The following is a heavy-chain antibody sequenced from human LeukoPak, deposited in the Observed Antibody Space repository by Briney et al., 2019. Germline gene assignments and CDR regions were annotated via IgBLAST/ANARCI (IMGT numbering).Heavy chain of an antibody. D-gene: IGHD1-26*01. CDR3: ARGTGSYYSLGY. CDR2: INSDGSST. V-gene: IGHV3-74*01. CDR1: GFTFSSYW. Sequence: SGGSLRLSCAASGFTFSSYWMHWVRQAPGKGLVWVSRINSDGSSTSYAESVKGRFTISRDNAKNTLYLQMDSLRAEDTAMCYGARGTGSYYSLGYWGQGTLVTVSS. J-gene: IGHJ4*02.